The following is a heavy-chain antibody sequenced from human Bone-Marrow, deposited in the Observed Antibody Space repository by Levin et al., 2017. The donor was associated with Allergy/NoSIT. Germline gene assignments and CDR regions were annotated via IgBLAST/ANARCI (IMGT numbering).Heavy chain of an antibody. Sequence: SETLSLTCAVYGGSFSGYYWSWIRQPPGKGLEWIGEINHSGSTNYNPSLKSRVTISVDTSKNQFSLKLSSVTAADTAVYYCARGRRGAARPGWFDPWGQGTLVTVSS. CDR3: ARGRRGAARPGWFDP. CDR1: GGSFSGYY. D-gene: IGHD6-6*01. J-gene: IGHJ5*02. V-gene: IGHV4-34*01. CDR2: INHSGST.